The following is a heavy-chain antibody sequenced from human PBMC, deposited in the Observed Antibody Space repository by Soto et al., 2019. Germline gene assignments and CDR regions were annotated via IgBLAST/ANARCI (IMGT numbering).Heavy chain of an antibody. D-gene: IGHD3-10*01. V-gene: IGHV1-69*02. CDR3: ARVGYYGSGSYYIGYYGMDV. Sequence: ASVKVSCKASGGTFSSYTISWVRQAPGQGLEWMGRIIPILGIANYAQKFQGRVTITADKSTSTAYMELSSLRSEDTAVYYCARVGYYGSGSYYIGYYGMDVWGQGTTVTVSS. CDR1: GGTFSSYT. J-gene: IGHJ6*02. CDR2: IIPILGIA.